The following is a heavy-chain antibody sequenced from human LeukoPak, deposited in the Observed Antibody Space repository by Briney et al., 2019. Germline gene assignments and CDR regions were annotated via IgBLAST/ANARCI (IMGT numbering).Heavy chain of an antibody. D-gene: IGHD3-3*01. Sequence: PGGSLRLSCAASGFTFSSYWMSWVRQAPGKGLEWVANIKQEGSEKYYVDSVKGRFTISRDNAKKSLYLQMNSLRAEDTAVYYCAVAAYDFWTGYYYDWGQGTLVTVSS. CDR2: IKQEGSEK. V-gene: IGHV3-7*01. J-gene: IGHJ4*02. CDR1: GFTFSSYW. CDR3: AVAAYDFWTGYYYD.